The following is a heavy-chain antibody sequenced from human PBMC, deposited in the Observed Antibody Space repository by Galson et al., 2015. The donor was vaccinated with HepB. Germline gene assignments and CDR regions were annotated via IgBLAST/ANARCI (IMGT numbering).Heavy chain of an antibody. J-gene: IGHJ5*02. V-gene: IGHV1-69*04. CDR2: IIPILGIA. Sequence: SVKVSCKASGGTFSSYAISWVRQAPGQGLEWMGRIIPILGIANYAQKFQGRVTITADKSTSTAYMELSSLRSEDTAVYYCARDQVTTVTTKSRSSWFDPWGQGTLVTVSS. CDR1: GGTFSSYA. CDR3: ARDQVTTVTTKSRSSWFDP. D-gene: IGHD4-17*01.